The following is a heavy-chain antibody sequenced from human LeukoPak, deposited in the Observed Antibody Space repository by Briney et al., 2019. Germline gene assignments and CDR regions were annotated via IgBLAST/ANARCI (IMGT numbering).Heavy chain of an antibody. CDR3: ARLRHIVVA. CDR1: GGSISSSSYY. J-gene: IGHJ5*02. V-gene: IGHV4-39*01. D-gene: IGHD2-21*01. Sequence: SETLSLTCTVSGGSISSSSYYWGWIRQPPGKGLEWIGSIYYSGSTYYNPSLKSRVTISVDTSKNQFSLKLSSVTAADTAVYYCARLRHIVVAWGQGTLVTVSS. CDR2: IYYSGST.